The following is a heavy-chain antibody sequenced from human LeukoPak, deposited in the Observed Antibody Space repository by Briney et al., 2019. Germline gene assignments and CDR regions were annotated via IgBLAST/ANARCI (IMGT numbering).Heavy chain of an antibody. CDR1: GGSISSGGYY. J-gene: IGHJ3*02. V-gene: IGHV4-31*03. Sequence: SETLSLTCTVSGGSISSGGYYCSWIRQHPGKCLEWIGYIYYSGSTYYHLSLKSRVTISVDTSKNQFSLKLSSVTAADTAVYYCAREVPGRYDLGAFDIWGQGTMVTVSS. D-gene: IGHD3/OR15-3a*01. CDR3: AREVPGRYDLGAFDI. CDR2: IYYSGST.